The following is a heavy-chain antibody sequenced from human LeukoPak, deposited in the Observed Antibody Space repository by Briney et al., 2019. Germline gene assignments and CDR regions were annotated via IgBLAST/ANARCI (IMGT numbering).Heavy chain of an antibody. V-gene: IGHV1-69*13. D-gene: IGHD6-13*01. Sequence: ASVTVSCTASGGTFSSYAISWVRQAPGQGLEWMGGIIPIFGTANYAQKFQGRVTITADESTSTAYMELSSLRSEDTAVYYCARDLAAGDDPYWGQGTLVTVSS. CDR3: ARDLAAGDDPY. CDR1: GGTFSSYA. CDR2: IIPIFGTA. J-gene: IGHJ4*02.